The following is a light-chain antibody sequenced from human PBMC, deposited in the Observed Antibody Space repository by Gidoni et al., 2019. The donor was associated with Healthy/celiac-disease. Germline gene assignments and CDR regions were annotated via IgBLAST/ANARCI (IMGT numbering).Light chain of an antibody. CDR1: QSISSY. CDR2: AAS. V-gene: IGKV1-39*01. Sequence: DIQMTPSPSSLSASVVDRVTIPCRASQSISSYLNWYQQKPGKAPKLLIYAASSLQSGVPSRFSGSGSGTDFTLTISSVQPEDFATYYCQQKITFGQGTRLEIK. CDR3: QQKIT. J-gene: IGKJ5*01.